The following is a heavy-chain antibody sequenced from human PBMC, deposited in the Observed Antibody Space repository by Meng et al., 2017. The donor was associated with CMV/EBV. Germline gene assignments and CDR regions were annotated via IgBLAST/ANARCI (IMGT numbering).Heavy chain of an antibody. J-gene: IGHJ6*02. CDR3: ARELRPSGSYYYYYGMDV. Sequence: ASVKVSCKASGYTFTGYYMHWVRQAPGQGLEWMGWINPNSGGTNYAQKFQGRVTMTRDTSISTAYMELSRLRSDDTAVYYCARELRPSGSYYYYYGMDVWGQGTTVTVSS. V-gene: IGHV1-2*02. CDR1: GYTFTGYY. D-gene: IGHD1-26*01. CDR2: INPNSGGT.